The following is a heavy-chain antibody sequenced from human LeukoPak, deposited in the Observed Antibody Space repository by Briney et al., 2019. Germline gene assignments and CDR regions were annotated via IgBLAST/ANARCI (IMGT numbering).Heavy chain of an antibody. V-gene: IGHV3-33*01. CDR2: IWYDGSNK. D-gene: IGHD6-13*01. Sequence: GGSLRLSCAAPGFTFSSYGMHWVRQAPGKGLEWVAVIWYDGSNKYYADSMKGRFTISRDNSKNTLYLQMNSLRAEDTAVYYCARDHAYSSSCLDYWGQGTLVTVSS. CDR3: ARDHAYSSSCLDY. CDR1: GFTFSSYG. J-gene: IGHJ4*02.